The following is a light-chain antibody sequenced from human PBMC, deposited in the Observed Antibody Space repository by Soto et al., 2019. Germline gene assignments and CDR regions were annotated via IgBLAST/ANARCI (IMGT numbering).Light chain of an antibody. J-gene: IGKJ4*01. CDR3: QKYGNSPVT. CDR1: QTGSTS. CDR2: GAS. V-gene: IGKV3-20*01. Sequence: PGDTATLSCKASQTGSTSLSWYQQRPGQPPRLLIYGASSRASGIPDRFSGSGSGTDLNLTISRLEPEDFAVYYCQKYGNSPVTFGGGTKVDIK.